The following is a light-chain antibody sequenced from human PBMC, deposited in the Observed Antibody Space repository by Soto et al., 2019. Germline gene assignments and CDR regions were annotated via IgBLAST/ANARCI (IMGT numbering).Light chain of an antibody. Sequence: DFRVTQSPSSLSASVGDRLPIRCRPSQNMDSNLNWYRHKPRKAPEQLILSAAIVRSGLPSRFSGAGFGTDFTLAISSLQREDFTPFFCQQTYSIAITFGGGTNVDIK. V-gene: IGKV1-39*01. CDR1: QNMDSN. CDR3: QQTYSIAIT. CDR2: SAA. J-gene: IGKJ4*01.